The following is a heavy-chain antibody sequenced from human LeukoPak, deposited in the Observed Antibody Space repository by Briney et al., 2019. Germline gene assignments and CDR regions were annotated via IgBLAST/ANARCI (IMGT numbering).Heavy chain of an antibody. CDR3: AISGNSAYDDTLASDY. J-gene: IGHJ4*02. D-gene: IGHD5-12*01. CDR2: IIPIFGTA. Sequence: SVKDSCKASGGSFSRYAITWVRPAPGQGLEWMGGIIPIFGTANYAQKFQGRVTIIADESTSTAYMNLSSLTSEDTAVYYCAISGNSAYDDTLASDYWGQGTLVTVSS. V-gene: IGHV1-69*13. CDR1: GGSFSRYA.